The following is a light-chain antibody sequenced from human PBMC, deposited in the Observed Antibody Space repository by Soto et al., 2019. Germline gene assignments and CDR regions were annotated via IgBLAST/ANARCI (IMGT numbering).Light chain of an antibody. CDR2: WAS. J-gene: IGKJ3*01. CDR1: QSVFYSSNNKNY. V-gene: IGKV4-1*01. CDR3: QQYYGTPYT. Sequence: DIVMTQSPDSLAVSLGERATINCRSSQSVFYSSNNKNYLAWYQHKPGQPPKLLIYWASTRESGVPDRFSGSGSGTDFTLTISSLQSEDVAVYFCQQYYGTPYTFGPGTKVDIK.